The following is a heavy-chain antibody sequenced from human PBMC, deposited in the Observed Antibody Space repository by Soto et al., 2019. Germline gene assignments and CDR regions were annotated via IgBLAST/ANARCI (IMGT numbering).Heavy chain of an antibody. J-gene: IGHJ6*03. CDR1: GFTFSSYA. CDR3: AKDIADQYYDFWSGYYTFDYYYYYYMDV. D-gene: IGHD3-3*01. CDR2: ISGSGGST. Sequence: LRLSCAASGFTFSSYAMSWVRQAPGKGLEWVSAISGSGGSTYYADSVKGRFTISRDNSKNTLYLQMNSLRAEDTAVYYCAKDIADQYYDFWSGYYTFDYYYYYYMDVWGKGTTVTVSS. V-gene: IGHV3-23*01.